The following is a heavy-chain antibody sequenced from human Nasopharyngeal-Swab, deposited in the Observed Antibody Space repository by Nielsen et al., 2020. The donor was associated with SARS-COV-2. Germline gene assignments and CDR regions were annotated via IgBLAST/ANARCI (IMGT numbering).Heavy chain of an antibody. Sequence: ESLKISCAASGFTFSSYSMNWVRQAPGKGLEWVSSISSSSSYIYYADSVKGRFTISRDNAKNSLYLQMNSLRAEDTAVYYCARVRVVATTYYYYGMDVWGQGTTVTVSS. CDR1: GFTFSSYS. D-gene: IGHD5-12*01. CDR2: ISSSSSYI. CDR3: ARVRVVATTYYYYGMDV. J-gene: IGHJ6*02. V-gene: IGHV3-21*01.